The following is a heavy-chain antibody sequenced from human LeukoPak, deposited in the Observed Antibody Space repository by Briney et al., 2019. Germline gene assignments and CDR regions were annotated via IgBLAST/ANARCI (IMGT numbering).Heavy chain of an antibody. V-gene: IGHV1-2*02. D-gene: IGHD3-10*01. CDR2: INPNSGGT. CDR1: GGTFSSYA. CDR3: ARTRIGSTAYDALDI. J-gene: IGHJ3*02. Sequence: ASVKVSCKASGGTFSSYAISWVRQAPGQGLEWMGWINPNSGGTNYAQKFQGRLNMTRDTSISTAYMELTRLRSDDTAVYYCARTRIGSTAYDALDIWGQGTMVTVSS.